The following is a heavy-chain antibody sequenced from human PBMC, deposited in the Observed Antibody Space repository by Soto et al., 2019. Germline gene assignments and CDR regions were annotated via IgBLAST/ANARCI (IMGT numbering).Heavy chain of an antibody. CDR2: ISYDGSNK. Sequence: QVQLVESGGGVVQPGRSLRLSCAASGFTFSSYGMHWVRQAPGKGLEWVAGISYDGSNKYYADSVKGRFTIARDNSKDTLYLRMNSLRAEDTAVYYCAKIATPLWDDWYYYGMDVWGQGTTVTVSS. J-gene: IGHJ6*02. CDR1: GFTFSSYG. D-gene: IGHD3-3*01. V-gene: IGHV3-30*18. CDR3: AKIATPLWDDWYYYGMDV.